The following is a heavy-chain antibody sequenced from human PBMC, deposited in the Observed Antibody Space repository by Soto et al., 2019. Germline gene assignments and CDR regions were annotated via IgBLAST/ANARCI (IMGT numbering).Heavy chain of an antibody. CDR1: GYTFSSYF. J-gene: IGHJ4*02. CDR3: ARDLPPVDS. V-gene: IGHV1-18*01. Sequence: QVQLVQSGAEVKKPGASVKVSCKASGYTFSSYFISWVRQAPGQGLEWMGWISAYNGNTNYAQNPQGRVTLTTDTSTRPASMALRSVRSDDTAGYYCARDLPPVDSWGQGTLVTVSS. CDR2: ISAYNGNT.